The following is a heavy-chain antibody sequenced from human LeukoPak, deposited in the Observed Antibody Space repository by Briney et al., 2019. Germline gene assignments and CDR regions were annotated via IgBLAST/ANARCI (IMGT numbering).Heavy chain of an antibody. CDR2: IKEDGSEK. CDR3: VPAAMNV. J-gene: IGHJ6*04. CDR1: GFTFSNYW. D-gene: IGHD2-2*01. Sequence: GGSLSLSCAASGFTFSNYWMTWVRQAAGKGLEWVANIKEDGSEKSYVDSVKGRFTISRDNAKNSLYLQMNSLRAEDTAVYYCVPAAMNVWGKGTTVTVSS. V-gene: IGHV3-7*01.